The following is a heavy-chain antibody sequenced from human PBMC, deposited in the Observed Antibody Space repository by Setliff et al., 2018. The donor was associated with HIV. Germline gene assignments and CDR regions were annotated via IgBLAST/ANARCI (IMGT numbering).Heavy chain of an antibody. CDR3: AKPLTQWGVSPYHYAVDV. V-gene: IGHV3-23*01. CDR2: IGGSTGST. Sequence: GGSLRLSCAASGFAFDNYCMTWVRQAPGKGLEWVSAIGGSTGSTYYADSVKGRFTISTDNSKNTLYLRMNSLRAEDTAVYYCAKPLTQWGVSPYHYAVDVWGQGTTVTV. J-gene: IGHJ6*02. CDR1: GFAFDNYC. D-gene: IGHD1-26*01.